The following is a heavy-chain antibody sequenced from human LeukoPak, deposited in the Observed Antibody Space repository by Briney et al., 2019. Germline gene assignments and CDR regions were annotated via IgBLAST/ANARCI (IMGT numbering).Heavy chain of an antibody. D-gene: IGHD3-16*01. Sequence: GASLKISRKGSAYRFTSYWIGWVRQLPGKGLEWMGIIYPGDSDTRYSPSFQGQVTISDDKSIRTAYLQRSSLKASDTAMYYCARHPNGGLAYGGAWVDYWGQGNLVTVSS. CDR2: IYPGDSDT. J-gene: IGHJ4*02. CDR1: AYRFTSYW. V-gene: IGHV5-51*01. CDR3: ARHPNGGLAYGGAWVDY.